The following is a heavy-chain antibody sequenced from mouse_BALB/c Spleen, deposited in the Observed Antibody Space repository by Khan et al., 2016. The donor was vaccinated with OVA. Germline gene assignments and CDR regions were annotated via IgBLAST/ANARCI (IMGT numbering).Heavy chain of an antibody. J-gene: IGHJ2*01. Sequence: EVQLVESGPGLVKPSQSLSLTCSVTGYSITSGYVRNWIRQLPGNKLEWMGYISYSGSTNYNPSLKSRISFTRDTSSNQFFLQLNSVTTEDTATYYYARTARIKYWGQGTTLTVSS. D-gene: IGHD1-2*01. CDR2: ISYSGST. V-gene: IGHV3-2*02. CDR1: GYSITSGYV. CDR3: ARTARIKY.